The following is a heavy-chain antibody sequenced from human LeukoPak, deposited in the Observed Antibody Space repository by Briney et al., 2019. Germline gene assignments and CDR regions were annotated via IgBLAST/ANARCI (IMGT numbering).Heavy chain of an antibody. CDR1: GFTFSSYA. J-gene: IGHJ4*02. D-gene: IGHD4-17*01. CDR2: ISYDGSNK. V-gene: IGHV3-30-3*01. CDR3: AVSRTVTTSG. Sequence: PGGSLRLSCAASGFTFSSYAMHWVRQAPGKGLEWVAVISYDGSNKYYAGSVKGRFTISRDNSKNTLYLQMNSLRAEDTAVYYCAVSRTVTTSGWGQGTLVTVSS.